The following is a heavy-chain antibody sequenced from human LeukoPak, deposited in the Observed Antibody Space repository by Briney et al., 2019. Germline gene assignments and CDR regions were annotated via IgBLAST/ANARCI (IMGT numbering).Heavy chain of an antibody. J-gene: IGHJ4*02. CDR1: GFTFSNYA. D-gene: IGHD3-10*01. Sequence: PGGSLRLSCAASGFTFSNYAMSWVRQAPGKGLEWVSTIIASGASTFYAGSVKGRFTVSRDNSQNTLYLQMNSLTVEDTALYYCAKRIHSGNFFDFWGPGTLVTVSS. CDR3: AKRIHSGNFFDF. CDR2: IIASGAST. V-gene: IGHV3-23*01.